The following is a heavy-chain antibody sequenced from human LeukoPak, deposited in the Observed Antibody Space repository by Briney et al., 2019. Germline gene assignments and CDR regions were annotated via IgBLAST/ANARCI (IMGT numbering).Heavy chain of an antibody. CDR3: AKGRGVGYSHSGADY. CDR2: ISGSGDST. CDR1: GFTFSSYG. D-gene: IGHD5-12*01. Sequence: GGSLRLSCAASGFTFSSYGMSWVRQAPGKGLEWVSAISGSGDSTYYAESVKGRFTISRDNSKNTLYLQMRSLRADDTAIYYCAKGRGVGYSHSGADYWGQGTLVTVST. J-gene: IGHJ4*02. V-gene: IGHV3-23*01.